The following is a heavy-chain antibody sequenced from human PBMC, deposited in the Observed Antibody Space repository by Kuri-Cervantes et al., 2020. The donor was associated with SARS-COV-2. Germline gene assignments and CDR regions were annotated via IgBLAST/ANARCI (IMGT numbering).Heavy chain of an antibody. CDR1: ETTFPNYD. D-gene: IGHD2-15*01. CDR3: VVGFFSSRKWDY. J-gene: IGHJ4*02. Sequence: ASVKVSCKAPETTFPNYDINWVRQATGQGLEWMGIINPSGSGTRYPQRFQGRVTMTRDTSTGTVYMELSSLTSEDTAVYFCVVGFFSSRKWDYWGQGTLVTVSS. CDR2: INPSGSGT. V-gene: IGHV1-46*01.